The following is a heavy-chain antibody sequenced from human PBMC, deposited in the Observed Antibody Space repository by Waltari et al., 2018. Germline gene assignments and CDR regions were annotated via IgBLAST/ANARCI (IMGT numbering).Heavy chain of an antibody. CDR2: IYYSGST. CDR3: ARVRYYDSSGYYPQWYFDL. V-gene: IGHV4-59*01. J-gene: IGHJ2*01. CDR1: GGSISSYY. D-gene: IGHD3-22*01. Sequence: QVQLQESGPGLVKPSETLSLTCTVSGGSISSYYWSWIRQPPGKGLEWIGYIYYSGSTNYNPSLKSRVTISVDTSKNQFSLKLSSVTAADTAVYYCARVRYYDSSGYYPQWYFDLWGRGTLVTVSS.